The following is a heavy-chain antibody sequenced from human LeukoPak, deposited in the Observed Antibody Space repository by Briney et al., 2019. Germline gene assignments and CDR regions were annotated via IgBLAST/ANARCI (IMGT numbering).Heavy chain of an antibody. J-gene: IGHJ6*03. CDR1: GGSFSCYY. CDR2: INHSGST. Sequence: SETLSLTCAVYGGSFSCYYWSWIRQPPGKGLEWIGEINHSGSTNYNPSLKSRVTISVDTSKNQFSLKLSSVTAADTAVYYCARGGVCSSTSCYYYYYYMDVWGKGTTVTVSS. V-gene: IGHV4-34*01. D-gene: IGHD2-2*01. CDR3: ARGGVCSSTSCYYYYYYMDV.